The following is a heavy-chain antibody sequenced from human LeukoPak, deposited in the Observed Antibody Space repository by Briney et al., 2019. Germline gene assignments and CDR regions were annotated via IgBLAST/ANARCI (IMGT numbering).Heavy chain of an antibody. D-gene: IGHD5-24*01. J-gene: IGHJ4*02. CDR2: IYYSGST. V-gene: IGHV4-59*08. Sequence: SETLSLTCTVSGASISSYYWSWIRQPPGKGLEWIGYIYYSGSTNYNPSLKSRVTISVDTSKNQFSLKLSSVTAADTAVYYCARHRSGWLQSSFDYWGQGTLVTVSS. CDR1: GASISSYY. CDR3: ARHRSGWLQSSFDY.